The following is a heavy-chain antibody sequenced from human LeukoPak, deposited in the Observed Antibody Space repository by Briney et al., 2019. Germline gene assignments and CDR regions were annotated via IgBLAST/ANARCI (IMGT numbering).Heavy chain of an antibody. CDR1: GYSFTSYW. Sequence: GESLKISCQGSGYSFTSYWIGGVRQIPGKGLEWMGIIYPGDSDTRYSPSFQGQVTISADKSISTAYLQWSSLKASDTAMYYCARLSQQLVQTFDYWGQGTLVTVSS. V-gene: IGHV5-51*01. CDR2: IYPGDSDT. J-gene: IGHJ4*02. D-gene: IGHD6-13*01. CDR3: ARLSQQLVQTFDY.